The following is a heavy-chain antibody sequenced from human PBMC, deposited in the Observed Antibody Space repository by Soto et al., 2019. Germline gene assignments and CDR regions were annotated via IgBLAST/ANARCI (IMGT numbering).Heavy chain of an antibody. CDR3: AKDLTSGSYSYFDY. J-gene: IGHJ4*02. D-gene: IGHD1-26*01. CDR2: ISWSSGSI. Sequence: GGSLRLSCAASGFRFDDYAMHWVRQAPGKGLEWVSGISWSSGSIGYADSVKGRFTISRDNSKNTLYLQMNSLRAEDTAVFYCAKDLTSGSYSYFDYWGQGALVTVSS. V-gene: IGHV3-9*01. CDR1: GFRFDDYA.